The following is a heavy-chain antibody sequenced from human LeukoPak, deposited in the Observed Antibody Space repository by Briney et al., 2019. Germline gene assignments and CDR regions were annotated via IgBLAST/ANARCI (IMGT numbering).Heavy chain of an antibody. J-gene: IGHJ4*02. Sequence: SETLSLTCTVSGGSSSSGDYYWSWIRQPRGKDLEWIGYIYYIGSTYYNPSLKSRVTISEDKPKKQFSLDLSSVTAADTAVYYCARGSLVRGVPFLDYWGQGALVTVSS. CDR1: GGSSSSGDYY. D-gene: IGHD3-10*01. V-gene: IGHV4-30-4*01. CDR3: ARGSLVRGVPFLDY. CDR2: IYYIGST.